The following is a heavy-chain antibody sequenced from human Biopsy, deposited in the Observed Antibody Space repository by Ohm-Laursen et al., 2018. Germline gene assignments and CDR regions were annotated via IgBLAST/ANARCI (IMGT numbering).Heavy chain of an antibody. CDR2: INPTGGTT. CDR1: GYSFTKYY. D-gene: IGHD3-9*01. V-gene: IGHV1-46*01. CDR3: ARDETGSSVFGPYYYGMDV. Sequence: ASSVKVSCKASGYSFTKYYINWVRQAPGQGLEWMGIINPTGGTTSYAEEFQGRVTLTRDTSTGTVYLELNSLIYEDTALYYCARDETGSSVFGPYYYGMDVWGQGTTVTVSS. J-gene: IGHJ6*02.